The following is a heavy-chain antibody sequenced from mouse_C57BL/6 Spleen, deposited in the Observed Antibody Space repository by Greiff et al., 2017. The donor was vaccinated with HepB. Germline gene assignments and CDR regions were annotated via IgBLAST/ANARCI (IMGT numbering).Heavy chain of an antibody. Sequence: EVKLVESGGGLVKPGGSLTLSCAASGFTFSDYGMHWVRQAPEKGLEWVAYISSGSSTIYYADTVKGRFTISRDNAKNTLFLQMTSLRSEDTAMYYCASGYDATDYYAMDYWGQGTSVTGSS. CDR3: ASGYDATDYYAMDY. J-gene: IGHJ4*01. V-gene: IGHV5-17*01. D-gene: IGHD2-2*01. CDR2: ISSGSSTI. CDR1: GFTFSDYG.